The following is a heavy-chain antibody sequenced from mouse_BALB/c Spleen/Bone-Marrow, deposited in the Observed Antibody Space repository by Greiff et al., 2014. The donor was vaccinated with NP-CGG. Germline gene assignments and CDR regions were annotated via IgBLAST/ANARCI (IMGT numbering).Heavy chain of an antibody. CDR3: TRPSFYYGSSYWYFDV. V-gene: IGHV14-3*02. CDR1: GFNIKDTY. D-gene: IGHD1-1*01. CDR2: IDPANGDT. J-gene: IGHJ1*01. Sequence: EVQLQQSGSELVKPGAPVKLSCAASGFNIKDTYMHWVKQRPEQGLEWIGRIDPANGDTKYDPKFQGKATITADTSSNTAYLQLSSLTSEDTAVYYCTRPSFYYGSSYWYFDVWGAGTTVTVSS.